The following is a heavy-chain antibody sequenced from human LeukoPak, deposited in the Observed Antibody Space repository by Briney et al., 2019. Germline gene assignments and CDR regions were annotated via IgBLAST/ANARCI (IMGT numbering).Heavy chain of an antibody. CDR2: IIPIFGTA. D-gene: IGHD3-3*01. J-gene: IGHJ4*02. V-gene: IGHV1-69*05. CDR1: GGTFSSYA. CDR3: ARAPSHVLRFLEWSPNFDY. Sequence: SVNVSCKASGGTFSSYAISWVRQAPGQGLEWMGGIIPIFGTANYAQKFQGRVTMTRNTSISTAYMELSSLRSEDTAVYYCARAPSHVLRFLEWSPNFDYWGQGTLVTVSS.